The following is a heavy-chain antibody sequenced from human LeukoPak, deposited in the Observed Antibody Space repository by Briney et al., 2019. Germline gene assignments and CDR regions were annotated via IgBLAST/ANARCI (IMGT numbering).Heavy chain of an antibody. CDR2: IWYDGSNK. Sequence: GGSLRLSCAASGFTFSSYGMHWVRQAPGKGLEWVADIWYDGSNKYYADSVKGRFTISRDNSKNTLYLQMNSLRAEDTAVYYCARRKLARREYYYYGMDVWGQGTTVTVSS. V-gene: IGHV3-33*01. J-gene: IGHJ6*02. D-gene: IGHD1-1*01. CDR1: GFTFSSYG. CDR3: ARRKLARREYYYYGMDV.